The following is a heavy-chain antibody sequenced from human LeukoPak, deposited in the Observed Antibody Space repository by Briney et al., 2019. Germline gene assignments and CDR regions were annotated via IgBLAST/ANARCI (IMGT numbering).Heavy chain of an antibody. Sequence: PGGSLRLSCAASGFTFSSYGMHWVRQAPGKGLEWVAFIRYDGSNKYYADSVKGRFTISRDNSKNTLYLQTNSLRAEDTAVYYCAKVLGSTFGVDLHDYWGQGTLVTVSS. CDR3: AKVLGSTFGVDLHDY. J-gene: IGHJ4*02. CDR1: GFTFSSYG. D-gene: IGHD3-3*01. V-gene: IGHV3-30*02. CDR2: IRYDGSNK.